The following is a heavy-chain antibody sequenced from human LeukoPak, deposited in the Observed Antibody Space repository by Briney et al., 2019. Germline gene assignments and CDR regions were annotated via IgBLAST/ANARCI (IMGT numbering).Heavy chain of an antibody. J-gene: IGHJ5*02. D-gene: IGHD5-18*01. CDR2: IYHSGST. CDR1: GYSISSGYY. V-gene: IGHV4-38-2*02. CDR3: ARASGYSYH. Sequence: SETLSLTCTVSGYSISSGYYWGWIRQPPGKGLEWIGSIYHSGSTYYNPSLKSRVTISVDTSKNQFSLKLSSVTAADTAVYYCARASGYSYHSGQGTLVTVSS.